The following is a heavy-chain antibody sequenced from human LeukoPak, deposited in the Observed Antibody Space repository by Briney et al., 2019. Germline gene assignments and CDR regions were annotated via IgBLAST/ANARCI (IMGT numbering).Heavy chain of an antibody. CDR3: ARESPDASIAARLMNYYFDY. J-gene: IGHJ4*02. CDR2: ISYDGSNK. V-gene: IGHV3-30*03. Sequence: GSLLLSCAASGFTFSSYGMHWVRQAPGKGLEWVAVISYDGSNKYYADSVKGRFTISRDNSKNTLYLQMNSLRAEDTAVYYCARESPDASIAARLMNYYFDYWGQGTLVTVSS. D-gene: IGHD6-6*01. CDR1: GFTFSSYG.